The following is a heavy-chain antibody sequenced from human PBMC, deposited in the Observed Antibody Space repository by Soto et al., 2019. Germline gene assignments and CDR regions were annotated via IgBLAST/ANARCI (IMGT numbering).Heavy chain of an antibody. D-gene: IGHD6-19*01. J-gene: IGHJ4*02. CDR3: ARDSRQVAVAGIPDYFDY. CDR1: GYTFTSYG. V-gene: IGHV1-18*01. CDR2: ISAYNGNT. Sequence: QVQLVQSGAEVKKPGASVKVSCKASGYTFTSYGISWVRQAPGQGLEWMGWISAYNGNTNYAQKLQGRVTMTTDTATSTAYMERRSLRSDDTAVYYCARDSRQVAVAGIPDYFDYWGQGTLVTVSS.